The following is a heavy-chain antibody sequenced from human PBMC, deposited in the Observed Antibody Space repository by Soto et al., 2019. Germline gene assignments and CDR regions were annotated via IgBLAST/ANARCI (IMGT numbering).Heavy chain of an antibody. D-gene: IGHD4-17*01. CDR1: GGSISSYF. CDR2: SGST. J-gene: IGHJ4*02. V-gene: IGHV4-59*01. Sequence: SETLSLTCTVSGGSISSYFWTWIRQPPGKGLEWIASSGSTNYNPSLESRVTISVDMSKNQFSLKLSSVSAADTAMYYCAKSDHGESESPFDYWGQGTLVTVSS. CDR3: AKSDHGESESPFDY.